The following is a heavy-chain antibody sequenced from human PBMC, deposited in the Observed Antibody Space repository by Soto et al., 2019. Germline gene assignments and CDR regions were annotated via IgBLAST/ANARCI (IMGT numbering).Heavy chain of an antibody. J-gene: IGHJ4*02. D-gene: IGHD4-17*01. CDR3: ARGSLRRRYFDY. V-gene: IGHV4-34*01. CDR1: GGSFSGYY. CDR2: INHSGST. Sequence: QVQLQQWGAGLLKPSETLSLTCAVYGGSFSGYYWSWIRQPPGKGLEWSGEINHSGSTNYNPSLKSRVTIAVDTSKNQFSLKLSSVTAADTAVYYCARGSLRRRYFDYWGQGTLVTVSS.